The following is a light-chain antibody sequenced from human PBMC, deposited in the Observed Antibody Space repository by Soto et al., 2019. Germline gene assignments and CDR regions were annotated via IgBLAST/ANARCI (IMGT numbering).Light chain of an antibody. Sequence: EIVLTQSPATLSLSPGERATLSCRASQSVSSYLAWYQQKPGQAPRLLIYDASNRATGIPARFSGRGSGTDFTLTISSLVPEDFAVYYCQQRSDWPLTFGGGTKVEIK. V-gene: IGKV3-11*01. CDR1: QSVSSY. CDR2: DAS. CDR3: QQRSDWPLT. J-gene: IGKJ4*01.